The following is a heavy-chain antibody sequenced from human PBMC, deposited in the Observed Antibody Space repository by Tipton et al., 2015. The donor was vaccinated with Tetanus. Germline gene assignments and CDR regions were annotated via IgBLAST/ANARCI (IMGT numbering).Heavy chain of an antibody. D-gene: IGHD5-12*01. CDR1: GVSISTSDW. CDR3: ARLRSGYGGYAAH. J-gene: IGHJ4*02. CDR2: IFHDGTT. Sequence: TLSLTCAVSGVSISTSDWWSWVRQPPGKGLEWIGEIFHDGTTNYNPSLKSRVTISVDKSKSQFSLKWTSVTAADTAVYYCARLRSGYGGYAAHWGQGNLVTVSS. V-gene: IGHV4-4*02.